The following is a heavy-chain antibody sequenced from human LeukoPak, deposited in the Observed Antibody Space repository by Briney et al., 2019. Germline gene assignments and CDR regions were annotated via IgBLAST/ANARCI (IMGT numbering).Heavy chain of an antibody. Sequence: GGSLRLSCAASGFTFNIYAMSWVRQAPGKGLAWVSGLNEDGVYTYYADSVKGRFTISRDNSENTLYLQMSSLRADDTAIYYCVRDSSCSGGSCPLFDSWGQGTLVSVSS. CDR2: LNEDGVYT. V-gene: IGHV3-23*01. D-gene: IGHD2-15*01. J-gene: IGHJ4*02. CDR3: VRDSSCSGGSCPLFDS. CDR1: GFTFNIYA.